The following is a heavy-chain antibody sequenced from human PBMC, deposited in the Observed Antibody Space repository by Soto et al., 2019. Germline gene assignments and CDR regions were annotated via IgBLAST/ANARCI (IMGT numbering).Heavy chain of an antibody. CDR1: GFTFSDYY. D-gene: IGHD2-2*02. Sequence: PGGSLRLSCAASGFTFSDYYMSWIRQAPGKGLEWVSYISSSGSTIYYADSVKGRFTISRDNAKNSLYLQMNSLRAEDTAVYYCARWGETYCSSTSCYKDYYYGMDVWGQGTTVTVSS. CDR2: ISSSGSTI. CDR3: ARWGETYCSSTSCYKDYYYGMDV. V-gene: IGHV3-11*01. J-gene: IGHJ6*02.